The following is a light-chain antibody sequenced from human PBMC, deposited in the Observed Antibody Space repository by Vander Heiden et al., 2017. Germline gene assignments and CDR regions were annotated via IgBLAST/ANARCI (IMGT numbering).Light chain of an antibody. CDR1: QSVNRN. CDR3: QHYENWPPWT. Sequence: IVMTQSPTTLSLSPGETATLSCRASQSVNRNVAWYQQKRGQAPRLLVWGASNRDTGIPVRVNGSASGKEFTLTISRRQSEDFALYYCQHYENWPPWTFGEGTRVETK. CDR2: GAS. V-gene: IGKV3D-15*01. J-gene: IGKJ1*01.